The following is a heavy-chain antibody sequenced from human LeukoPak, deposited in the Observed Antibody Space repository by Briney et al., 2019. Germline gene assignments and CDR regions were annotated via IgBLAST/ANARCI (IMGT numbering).Heavy chain of an antibody. Sequence: SETLSLTCAVYGGSFSGYYWSWIRQPPGKGLEWIGEINHSGSTNYNPSLKSRVTISVHTSKNQFSLKLSSVTAADTAVYYCARGRRPATLDYWGQGTLVTVSS. CDR1: GGSFSGYY. CDR3: ARGRRPATLDY. D-gene: IGHD2-2*01. J-gene: IGHJ4*02. V-gene: IGHV4-34*09. CDR2: INHSGST.